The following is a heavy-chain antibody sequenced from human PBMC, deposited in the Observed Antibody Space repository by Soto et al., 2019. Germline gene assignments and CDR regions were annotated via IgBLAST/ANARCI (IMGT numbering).Heavy chain of an antibody. CDR3: ARVGGL. Sequence: GGSLRLSCAASGFTFSSYAMHWVRQAPGKGLEWVTVISYDGNNKYYADSVEGRFTIPRDNSKNTLYLQMNSLRAEDTAVYYCARVGGLWGQGTLVTVSS. V-gene: IGHV3-30-3*01. J-gene: IGHJ4*02. CDR1: GFTFSSYA. D-gene: IGHD3-16*01. CDR2: ISYDGNNK.